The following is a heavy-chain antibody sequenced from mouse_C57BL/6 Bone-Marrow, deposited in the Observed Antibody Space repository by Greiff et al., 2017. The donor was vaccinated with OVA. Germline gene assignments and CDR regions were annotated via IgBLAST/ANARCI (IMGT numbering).Heavy chain of an antibody. Sequence: QVQLQQSGAELVKPGASVEISCKASGYAFTGYWMNWVKQRPGQGLEWIGQIYPGDGDTTYNGKFKGKATLTADKSSSTAYMQLRSLTSEDSAVYFCARGDFWGQGTTLTVSA. J-gene: IGHJ2*01. CDR1: GYAFTGYW. CDR3: ARGDF. V-gene: IGHV1-80*01. CDR2: IYPGDGDT.